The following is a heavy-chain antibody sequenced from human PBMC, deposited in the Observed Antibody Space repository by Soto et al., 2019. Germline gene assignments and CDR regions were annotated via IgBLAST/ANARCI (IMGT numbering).Heavy chain of an antibody. CDR1: GGSINNYY. Sequence: PSETLSLTYTVSGGSINNYYWNWIRQPPGKGLEWIGNIYYSGSTNYNPSLKSRVTISIDTSKEEFSLNLNSVAAADTAVYYCAVSTGSSQYYFDSVGQGALVTVSS. V-gene: IGHV4-59*03. CDR3: AVSTGSSQYYFDS. D-gene: IGHD3-22*01. J-gene: IGHJ4*01. CDR2: IYYSGST.